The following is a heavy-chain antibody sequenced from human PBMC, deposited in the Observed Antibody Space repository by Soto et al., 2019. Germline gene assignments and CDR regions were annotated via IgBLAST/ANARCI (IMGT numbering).Heavy chain of an antibody. D-gene: IGHD3-3*01. CDR1: GYKVSTWHNFTSYW. CDR3: ARLGFNYDFLSGYYNVHHYYGIAV. CDR2: IYPGDSDT. J-gene: IGHJ6*02. V-gene: IGHV5-51*01. Sequence: WESLKISCRGSGYKVSTWHNFTSYWIAWVRQMPGEGLEWMGIIYPGDSDTRYSPSFQGQVTISADKSINSVYLQWSSLKASDTATYYCARLGFNYDFLSGYYNVHHYYGIAVWGQGTTVTVSS.